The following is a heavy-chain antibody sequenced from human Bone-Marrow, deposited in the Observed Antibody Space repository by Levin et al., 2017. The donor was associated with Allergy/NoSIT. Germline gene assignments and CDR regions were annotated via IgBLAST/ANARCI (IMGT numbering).Heavy chain of an antibody. Sequence: GESLKISCAASGFTFSTYAMTWIRQAPGKGLEGVSGVSDSGDGTYYADSVKGRFTVSRDNSRNRLYLQMNSLRVEGTAIYYCAKQYCDTFSCYPVDYWGQGTLVIVSS. CDR1: GFTFSTYA. CDR2: VSDSGDGT. J-gene: IGHJ4*02. V-gene: IGHV3-23*01. CDR3: AKQYCDTFSCYPVDY. D-gene: IGHD2/OR15-2a*01.